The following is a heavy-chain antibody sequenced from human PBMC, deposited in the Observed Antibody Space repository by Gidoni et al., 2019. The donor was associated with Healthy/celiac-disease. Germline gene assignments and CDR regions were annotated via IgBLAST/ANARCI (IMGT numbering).Heavy chain of an antibody. CDR3: ASHVLLWFGELSPGYFDY. J-gene: IGHJ4*02. CDR2: INHSGST. D-gene: IGHD3-10*01. Sequence: QVQLQQWGAGLLKPSETLSLTYAVYGGSFSGYYWSWIRPPPGKGLEWIGEINHSGSTNYNPSLKSRVTISVDTSKNQFSLKLSSVTAADTAVYYCASHVLLWFGELSPGYFDYWGQGTLVTVSS. CDR1: GGSFSGYY. V-gene: IGHV4-34*01.